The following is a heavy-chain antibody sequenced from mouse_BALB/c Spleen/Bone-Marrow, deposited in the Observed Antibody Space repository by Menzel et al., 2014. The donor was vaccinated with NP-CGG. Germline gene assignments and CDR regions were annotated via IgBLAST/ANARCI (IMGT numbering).Heavy chain of an antibody. CDR1: GFDFSRYW. V-gene: IGHV4-1*02. Sequence: EVQLVESGGGLVQPGGSLKLSCAASGFDFSRYWMSWVRQAPGKGLEWIGEINPGSSTINYTPSLKDKFIISRDNAKNTLYLQVSKVRSEDTALYYCALLGYYGYFYVWGAGTTVTVSS. D-gene: IGHD2-2*01. CDR3: ALLGYYGYFYV. J-gene: IGHJ1*01. CDR2: INPGSSTI.